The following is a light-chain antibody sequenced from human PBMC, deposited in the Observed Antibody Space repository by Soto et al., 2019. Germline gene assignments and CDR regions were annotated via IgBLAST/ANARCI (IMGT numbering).Light chain of an antibody. J-gene: IGLJ3*02. Sequence: QSALTQPASVSGSPGQSITISCTGASSNVGTYNLVSWYQQHPGKAPKLMIYEGSKRPSAVSHRFSGSKSGNTASLTVSGLQAEDEADYYCCSYAGSSTSVVFGGGTKLTVL. CDR2: EGS. V-gene: IGLV2-23*01. CDR1: SSNVGTYNL. CDR3: CSYAGSSTSVV.